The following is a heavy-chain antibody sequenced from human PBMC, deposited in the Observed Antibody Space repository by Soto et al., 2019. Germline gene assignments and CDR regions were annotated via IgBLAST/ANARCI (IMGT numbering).Heavy chain of an antibody. CDR1: GGSVTNSSYY. D-gene: IGHD4-17*01. CDR2: VYYRGRS. J-gene: IGHJ4*02. CDR3: VSQRTTVPTQAYFDY. Sequence: SETLSLTCTVSGGSVTNSSYYWGWIRQSPGKGLEWIGSVYYRGRSYSKSSVKSRVTISVDTSKDRFSLSLNSVTASDTAVYFCVSQRTTVPTQAYFDYWGPGALVTVSS. V-gene: IGHV4-39*01.